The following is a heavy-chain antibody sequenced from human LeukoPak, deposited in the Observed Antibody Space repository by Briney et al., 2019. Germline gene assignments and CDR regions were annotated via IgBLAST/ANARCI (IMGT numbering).Heavy chain of an antibody. CDR3: ATSRVFDH. CDR2: INSEGNNI. V-gene: IGHV3-11*04. CDR1: GLTFSDYF. J-gene: IGHJ4*02. Sequence: GGSLRLSCVASGLTFSDYFMSWIRQAPGKGLEWLSFINSEGNNIYYADSVKGRFTISRDNARNTLYLEMNSLRMEDTAKYYCATSRVFDHWGQGTLVTVSS.